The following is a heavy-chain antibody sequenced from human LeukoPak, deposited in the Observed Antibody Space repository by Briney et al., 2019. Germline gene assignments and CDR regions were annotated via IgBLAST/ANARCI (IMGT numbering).Heavy chain of an antibody. CDR3: ARPTHRLTVTTAIDY. CDR1: GYTFTGFY. J-gene: IGHJ4*02. D-gene: IGHD4-17*01. V-gene: IGHV1-2*02. Sequence: ASVKVSCKPSGYTFTGFYIHWVRQAPGQGLQWMGWINPKNGATKYSQSFRGRVTMTGDTSIDTAYMELSSLTSDDTAIYYCARPTHRLTVTTAIDYWGQGTLVTVSS. CDR2: INPKNGAT.